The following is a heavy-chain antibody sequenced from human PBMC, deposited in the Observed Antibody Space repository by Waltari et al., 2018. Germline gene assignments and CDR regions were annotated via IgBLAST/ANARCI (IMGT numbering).Heavy chain of an antibody. V-gene: IGHV1-3*01. D-gene: IGHD1-26*01. Sequence: QVQLVQSGAEVKKPGASVKVSCKASGYTFTNYALHLVRQAPGQRLEWMGWINGDNGNTKYSQKFQGRVTITRDTSASTAYMELSSLRSEDTAVYYCARGGELLFFDYWGQGTLVTVSS. CDR1: GYTFTNYA. CDR2: INGDNGNT. CDR3: ARGGELLFFDY. J-gene: IGHJ4*02.